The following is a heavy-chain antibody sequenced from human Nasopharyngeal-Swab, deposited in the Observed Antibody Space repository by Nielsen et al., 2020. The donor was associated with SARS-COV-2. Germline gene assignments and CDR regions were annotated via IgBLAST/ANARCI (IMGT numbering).Heavy chain of an antibody. D-gene: IGHD1-7*01. J-gene: IGHJ4*02. CDR2: IWYDGSNK. Sequence: GGSLRLSCAASGFTFSSYGMHWVRQAPGKGLEWVAVIWYDGSNKYYADSVKGRFTISRDNAKNSLYLQMNSLRDDDTAVYFCARTNSLLCFADWGQGTLVTVSS. CDR1: GFTFSSYG. V-gene: IGHV3-33*01. CDR3: ARTNSLLCFAD.